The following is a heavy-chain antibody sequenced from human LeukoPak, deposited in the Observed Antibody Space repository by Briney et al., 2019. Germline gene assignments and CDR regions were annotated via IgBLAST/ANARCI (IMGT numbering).Heavy chain of an antibody. D-gene: IGHD2-15*01. CDR3: ARLRSAAEYYFDY. J-gene: IGHJ4*02. V-gene: IGHV4-59*04. Sequence: SETLSLTCTVSGGSISSYYWSWIRQPPGKGLEYIGSIYYSGSTYYNPSLKSRVTMSVDTSKNHFSLKLTSVTAADTAVYYCARLRSAAEYYFDYWGQGTLVTVSS. CDR2: IYYSGST. CDR1: GGSISSYY.